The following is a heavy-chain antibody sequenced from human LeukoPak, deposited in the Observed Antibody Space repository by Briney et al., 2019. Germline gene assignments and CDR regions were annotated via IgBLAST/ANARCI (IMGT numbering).Heavy chain of an antibody. V-gene: IGHV3-23*01. D-gene: IGHD1-26*01. CDR1: GFTFSSYA. J-gene: IGHJ4*02. Sequence: GGSLRLSCAASGFTFSSYAMSWVRQAPGKGLEWVSSISASGGMTYYADSVKGRFTVSRDNSKNSLYLQMNSLTAADTAVYYCAKDRSIGTYYTFDHWGQGTLVTVSS. CDR2: ISASGGMT. CDR3: AKDRSIGTYYTFDH.